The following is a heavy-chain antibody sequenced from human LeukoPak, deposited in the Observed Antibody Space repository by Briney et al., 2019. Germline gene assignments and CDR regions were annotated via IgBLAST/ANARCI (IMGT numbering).Heavy chain of an antibody. CDR1: GYTFTSYG. CDR3: ARDRGYSYGNYRGNWFDP. Sequence: ASVKVSCKASGYTFTSYGISWVRQAPGQGLEWMGGIIPIFGTANYAQKFQGRVTITADKSTSTAYMELSSLRSEDTAVYYCARDRGYSYGNYRGNWFDPWGQGTLVTVSS. D-gene: IGHD5-18*01. V-gene: IGHV1-69*06. J-gene: IGHJ5*02. CDR2: IIPIFGTA.